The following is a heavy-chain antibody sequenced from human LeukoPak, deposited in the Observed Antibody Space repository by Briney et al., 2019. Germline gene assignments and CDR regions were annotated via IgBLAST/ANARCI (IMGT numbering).Heavy chain of an antibody. CDR3: ARVWYSSGWTFDY. CDR2: INPTNGDT. Sequence: ASVKVSCKASGYTFSEYYIHWVRQAPGQGLEWMAWINPTNGDTNYAQKSQDRVTMTRDTSISTAYMELTRLISDDTAVYYCARVWYSSGWTFDYWGEGTLVTVS. D-gene: IGHD6-19*01. V-gene: IGHV1-2*02. J-gene: IGHJ4*02. CDR1: GYTFSEYY.